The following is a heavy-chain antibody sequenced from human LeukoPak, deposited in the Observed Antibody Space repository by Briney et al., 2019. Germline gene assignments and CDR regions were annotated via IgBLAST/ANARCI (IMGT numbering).Heavy chain of an antibody. CDR1: GYTFTSYD. J-gene: IGHJ5*01. D-gene: IGHD2-15*01. V-gene: IGHV1-69*04. Sequence: ASVKVSCKASGYTFTSYDINWVRQATGQGLEWMGRIIPMRNLANYAHKFQGRVIITADKSRRTAYMEMSRLTSDDTAVYYCARGKYCSGGECYSVRTSYDGFDSWGQGTVVSVS. CDR3: ARGKYCSGGECYSVRTSYDGFDS. CDR2: IIPMRNLA.